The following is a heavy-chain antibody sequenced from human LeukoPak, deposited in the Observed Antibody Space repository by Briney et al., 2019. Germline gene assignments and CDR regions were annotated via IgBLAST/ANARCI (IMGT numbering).Heavy chain of an antibody. CDR1: GFTFSSYG. J-gene: IGHJ5*02. CDR3: AREWYSSGLTQFDP. V-gene: IGHV3-33*01. CDR2: IWYDGSDK. D-gene: IGHD6-19*01. Sequence: GRSLRLSCAASGFTFSSYGMHWVRQAPGKGLEWVAVIWYDGSDKYYADSVKGRFTISRDNSKNTLYLQMNSLRAEDTAVYYCAREWYSSGLTQFDPWGQGTLVTVSS.